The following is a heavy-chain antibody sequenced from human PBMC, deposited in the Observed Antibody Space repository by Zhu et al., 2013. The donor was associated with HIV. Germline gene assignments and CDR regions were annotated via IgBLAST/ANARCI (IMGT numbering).Heavy chain of an antibody. J-gene: IGHJ6*02. CDR2: IIPIFGTA. V-gene: IGHV1-69*01. CDR1: GGTFSSYA. CDR3: AMKTGYDFGSGYYSSGPTSYYYYGMDV. D-gene: IGHD3-3*01. Sequence: QVQLVQSGAEVKKPGSSVKVSCKASGGTFSSYAISWVRQAPGQGLEWMGGIIPIFGTANYAQKFQGRVTITADESTSTAYMELSSLRSEDTAVYYCAMKTGYDFGSGYYSSGPTSYYYYGMDVWGQGTTVTVSS.